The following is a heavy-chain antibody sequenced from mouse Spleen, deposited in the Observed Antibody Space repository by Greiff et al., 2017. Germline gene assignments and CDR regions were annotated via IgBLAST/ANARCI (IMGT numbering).Heavy chain of an antibody. CDR3: ASSELGYYFDY. J-gene: IGHJ2*01. V-gene: IGHV1-42*01. Sequence: EVQLQESGPELVKPGASVKISCKASGYSFTGYYMNWVKQSPEKSLEWIGEINPSTGGTTYNQKFKAKATLTVDKSSSTAYMQLKSLTSEDSAVYYCASSELGYYFDYWGQGTTLTVSS. D-gene: IGHD4-1*01. CDR1: GYSFTGYY. CDR2: INPSTGGT.